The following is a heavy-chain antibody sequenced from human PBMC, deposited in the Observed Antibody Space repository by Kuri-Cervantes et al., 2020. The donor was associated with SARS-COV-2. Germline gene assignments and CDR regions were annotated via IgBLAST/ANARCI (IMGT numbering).Heavy chain of an antibody. D-gene: IGHD3-22*01. CDR1: GFTFSSYE. Sequence: GESLKISCAASGFTFSSYEMNWVRQAPGKGLEWVSYISSSGSTIYYADSVKGRFTISRDNSKNTLYLQMNSLRAEDTAAYYCAKEGYYYDSSGYYLNYWGQGTLVTVSS. V-gene: IGHV3-48*03. J-gene: IGHJ4*02. CDR3: AKEGYYYDSSGYYLNY. CDR2: ISSSGSTI.